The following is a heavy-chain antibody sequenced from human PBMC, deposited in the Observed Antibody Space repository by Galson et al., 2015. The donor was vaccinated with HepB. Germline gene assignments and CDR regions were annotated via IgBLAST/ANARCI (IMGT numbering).Heavy chain of an antibody. CDR1: GFTVSSNY. J-gene: IGHJ4*02. Sequence: SLRLSCAASGFTVSSNYMSWVRQAPGKGLEWVSVIYSGGSTYYADSVKGRFTISRDNSKNTLYLQMNSLRAEDTAVYYCAKDLGAAAGSDYWGQGTLVTVSS. D-gene: IGHD6-13*01. V-gene: IGHV3-53*01. CDR3: AKDLGAAAGSDY. CDR2: IYSGGST.